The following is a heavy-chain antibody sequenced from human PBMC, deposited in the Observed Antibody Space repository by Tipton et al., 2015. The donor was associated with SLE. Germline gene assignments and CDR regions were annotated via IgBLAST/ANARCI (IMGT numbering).Heavy chain of an antibody. J-gene: IGHJ3*02. CDR2: IKSKTDGGTT. D-gene: IGHD3-22*01. CDR3: TSGIVVVDDAFDI. Sequence: SLRLSCAASGFTFSNAWMSWVRQAPGKGLEWVGRIKSKTDGGTTDYAAPVKGRFTISRDDSKNTLYLQMNSLKTEDTAVYYCTSGIVVVDDAFDIWGQGTMVTVSS. V-gene: IGHV3-15*01. CDR1: GFTFSNAW.